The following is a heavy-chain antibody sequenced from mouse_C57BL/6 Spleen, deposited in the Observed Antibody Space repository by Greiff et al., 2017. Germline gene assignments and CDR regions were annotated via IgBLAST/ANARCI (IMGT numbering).Heavy chain of an antibody. J-gene: IGHJ3*01. CDR1: GYTFTSYW. CDR2: IDPSDSET. D-gene: IGHD1-1*01. V-gene: IGHV1-52*01. CDR3: ARENYYGPAWFAY. Sequence: QVQLQQPGAELVRPGSSVKLSCKASGYTFTSYWMHWVKQRPIQGLEWIGNIDPSDSETHYNQKFKDKATLTVDKSSSTAYMQLSSLTSEDSAVYYCARENYYGPAWFAYWGQGTLVTASA.